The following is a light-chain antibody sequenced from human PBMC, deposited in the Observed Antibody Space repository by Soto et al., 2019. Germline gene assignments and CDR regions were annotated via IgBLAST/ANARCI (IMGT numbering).Light chain of an antibody. V-gene: IGLV2-14*02. CDR1: SSDVGSYNR. Sequence: QSALTQPASVSGSPGQSITISCTGSSSDVGSYNRVSWYRQHPGKAPQLIIYEVSNRPSGVSNRFSGSKSGNTASLTISGLQSEGEDDYVCRSLTSRDTRVIGGGTKLTVL. CDR3: RSLTSRDTRV. J-gene: IGLJ3*02. CDR2: EVS.